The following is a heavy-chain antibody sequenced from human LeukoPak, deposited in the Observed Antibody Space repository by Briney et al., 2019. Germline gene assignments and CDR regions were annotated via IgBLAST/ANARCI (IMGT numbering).Heavy chain of an antibody. V-gene: IGHV3-30*18. J-gene: IGHJ6*02. D-gene: IGHD6-13*01. CDR2: ISYDGSNK. Sequence: PGGSLRLSCAASRFTFSSYGMHWVRQAPGKGLEWVAVISYDGSNKYYAGSVKGRFTISRDNSKNTLYLQMNRLRAEDTAVYYCGKGHYVAAADTYYYGMDVWGQGTTVTVSS. CDR3: GKGHYVAAADTYYYGMDV. CDR1: RFTFSSYG.